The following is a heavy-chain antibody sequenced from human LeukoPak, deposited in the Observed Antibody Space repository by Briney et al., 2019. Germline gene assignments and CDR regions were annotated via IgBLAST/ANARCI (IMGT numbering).Heavy chain of an antibody. CDR2: LNGNGVDT. D-gene: IGHD3-10*01. J-gene: IGHJ4*02. CDR3: ARNPGDFDY. CDR1: GFTFSTYG. Sequence: TGGSLRLSCAASGFTFSTYGMNWVRQAPGKGLEWVSALNGNGVDTYYADSVKGRFTISRDNSKNTLYLQMNSLRAEDTAIYYCARNPGDFDYWGQGTLVTVSS. V-gene: IGHV3-23*01.